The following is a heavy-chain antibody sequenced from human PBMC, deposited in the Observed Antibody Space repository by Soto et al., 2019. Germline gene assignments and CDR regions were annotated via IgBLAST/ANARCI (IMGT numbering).Heavy chain of an antibody. D-gene: IGHD3-16*01. CDR3: AKEMITFGDFNYYYMDV. CDR1: GFTFDQYT. Sequence: EVQLVESGGGLVQPDRSLRLACAVSGFTFDQYTMHWVRQAPGKGLEWVSSITWHSGTIGYADSVKGRFTISRDNAKNSLYLQMNSLRGEDTALYYCAKEMITFGDFNYYYMDVWGNGTTVTVSS. J-gene: IGHJ6*03. CDR2: ITWHSGTI. V-gene: IGHV3-9*01.